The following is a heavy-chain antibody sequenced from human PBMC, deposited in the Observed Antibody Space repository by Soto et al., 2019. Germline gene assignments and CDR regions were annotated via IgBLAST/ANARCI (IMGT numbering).Heavy chain of an antibody. CDR2: IIPMFGTA. V-gene: IGHV1-69*13. CDR1: GGTLSSYA. Sequence: SVRVSCKTSGGTLSSYAISWVRQAPGQGLEWMGGIIPMFGTANYAQKFQGRVTITADESTSTAYMELSSLRSEDTAVYYCARSRANYYDSRGYYYSTFDYWGQGTLVTVSS. D-gene: IGHD3-22*01. CDR3: ARSRANYYDSRGYYYSTFDY. J-gene: IGHJ4*02.